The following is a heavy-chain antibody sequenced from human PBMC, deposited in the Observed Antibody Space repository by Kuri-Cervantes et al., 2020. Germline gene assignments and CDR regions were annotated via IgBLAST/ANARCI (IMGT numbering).Heavy chain of an antibody. Sequence: GESLKISCAASGFTFSSYGMHWVRQAPGKGLEWVAVISYDGSNEYYADSVKGRFTISRDNSKNTLYLQMNSLRAEDTAVYYCANGSPYEDYWGQGTLVTVSS. J-gene: IGHJ4*02. CDR2: ISYDGSNE. CDR3: ANGSPYEDY. D-gene: IGHD2-8*01. CDR1: GFTFSSYG. V-gene: IGHV3-30*18.